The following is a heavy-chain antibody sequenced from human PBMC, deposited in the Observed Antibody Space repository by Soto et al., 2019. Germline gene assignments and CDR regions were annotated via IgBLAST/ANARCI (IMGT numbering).Heavy chain of an antibody. J-gene: IGHJ4*02. CDR1: GGSVSSGSYY. D-gene: IGHD3-22*01. Sequence: PSETLSLTCTVSGGSVSSGSYYWSWIRQPPGKGLEWIGYIYYSGSTNYNPSLKSRVTISVDTSKNQFSLKLSSVTAADTAVYYCARGNYYDRHIDYWGQGTPVTVS. CDR2: IYYSGST. V-gene: IGHV4-61*01. CDR3: ARGNYYDRHIDY.